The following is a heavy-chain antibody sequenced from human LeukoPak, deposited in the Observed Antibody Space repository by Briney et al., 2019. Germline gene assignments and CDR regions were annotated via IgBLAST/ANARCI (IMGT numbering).Heavy chain of an antibody. J-gene: IGHJ6*03. CDR3: ARDSVTYYYYSYMDV. V-gene: IGHV4-59*01. CDR1: GGSITNYY. Sequence: SETLSLTCTVSGGSITNYYWTWIRQPPGKGLEWIGYIHYSGSTSYNPSLKSRVTISVDTSKNQFSLKLSSVTAADTAVYYCARDSVTYYYYSYMDVWGKGTTVTVSS. CDR2: IHYSGST. D-gene: IGHD4-11*01.